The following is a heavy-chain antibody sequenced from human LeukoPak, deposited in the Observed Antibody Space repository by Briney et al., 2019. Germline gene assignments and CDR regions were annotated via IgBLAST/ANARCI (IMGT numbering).Heavy chain of an antibody. J-gene: IGHJ4*02. CDR3: ARATPSFGRNIEKYFDY. Sequence: ASVKVSCKSSGHTFTDHYIHWVRQAPGQGLEWMGVIDPSAGGASYAQKFQGRISMTRDMSTSTVYMELSSLRYEDTAVYYCARATPSFGRNIEKYFDYWGQGTLVTVSS. D-gene: IGHD1-26*01. CDR2: IDPSAGGA. V-gene: IGHV1-46*01. CDR1: GHTFTDHY.